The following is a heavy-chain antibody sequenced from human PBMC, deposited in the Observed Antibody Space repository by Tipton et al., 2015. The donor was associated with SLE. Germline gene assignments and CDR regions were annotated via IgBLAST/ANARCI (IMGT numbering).Heavy chain of an antibody. V-gene: IGHV4-30-2*01. Sequence: TLSLTCAVSGASISSGGYAWSWIRQPPGKGLEWIGDIYHTESSYYNPSLKSRVVISIDRSNNEFSLRLSSVTAADTAVYYCARLLTDGCCGFDFWGQGTLVTVSS. CDR2: IYHTESS. CDR1: GASISSGGYA. CDR3: ARLLTDGCCGFDF. J-gene: IGHJ4*02. D-gene: IGHD2-21*01.